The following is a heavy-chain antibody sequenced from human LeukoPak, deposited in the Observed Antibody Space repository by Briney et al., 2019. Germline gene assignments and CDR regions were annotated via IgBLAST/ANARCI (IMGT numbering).Heavy chain of an antibody. CDR1: GFSFSSYW. D-gene: IGHD5-12*01. J-gene: IGHJ4*02. CDR2: IKQEGSAR. V-gene: IGHV3-7*03. CDR3: AKEGLWGYDSFDY. Sequence: AGGSLRLSCVASGFSFSSYWMSWVRQTPGKGLEWVANIKQEGSARYYVDSVAGRFTISRDNSKNTLYLQMNSLRAEDTAVYYCAKEGLWGYDSFDYWGQGTLVTVSS.